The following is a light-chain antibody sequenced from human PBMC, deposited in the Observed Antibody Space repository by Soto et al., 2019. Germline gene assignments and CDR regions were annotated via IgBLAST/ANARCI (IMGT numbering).Light chain of an antibody. J-gene: IGLJ3*02. CDR3: QSYDSSRGV. CDR1: SANIGAGYA. V-gene: IGLV1-40*01. Sequence: QSVLTQPPSVSGAPGQRVTISCTGSSANIGAGYAVHWYQQVPGTAPKLLIYGNDNRPLGVPDRFSASKSGTSASLAITGLQAEDEADYYCQSYDSSRGVFGGGTKVTVL. CDR2: GND.